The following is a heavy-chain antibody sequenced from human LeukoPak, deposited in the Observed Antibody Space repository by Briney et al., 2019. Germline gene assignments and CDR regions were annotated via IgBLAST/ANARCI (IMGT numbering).Heavy chain of an antibody. D-gene: IGHD3-3*01. V-gene: IGHV4-34*01. CDR1: GGSFSGYC. CDR3: ARAGITIFGVVIAQYYYYYGMDV. J-gene: IGHJ6*02. CDR2: INHSGST. Sequence: SETLSLTCAVYGGSFSGYCWSWIRQPPGKGLEWIGEINHSGSTNYNPSLKSRVTISVDTSKNQFSLKLSSVTAADTAVYYCARAGITIFGVVIAQYYYYYGMDVWGQGTTVTVSS.